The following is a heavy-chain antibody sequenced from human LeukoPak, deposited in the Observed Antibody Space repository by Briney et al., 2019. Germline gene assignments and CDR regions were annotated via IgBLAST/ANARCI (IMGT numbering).Heavy chain of an antibody. J-gene: IGHJ1*01. D-gene: IGHD6-13*01. CDR3: ARGGIAAAKYFQH. CDR2: IYYSGST. Sequence: PSETLSLTCTVSGGSISSGGYYWSWIRQHPGKGLKWIGYIYYSGSTYYNPSLKSRVTISVDTSKNQFSLKLSSVTAADTAVYYCARGGIAAAKYFQHWGQGTLVTVSS. CDR1: GGSISSGGYY. V-gene: IGHV4-31*03.